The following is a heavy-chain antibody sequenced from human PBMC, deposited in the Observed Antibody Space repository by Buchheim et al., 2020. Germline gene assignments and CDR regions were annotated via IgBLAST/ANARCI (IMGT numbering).Heavy chain of an antibody. CDR1: GGSFSGYY. V-gene: IGHV4-34*01. J-gene: IGHJ4*02. CDR3: ARVKIPSYIAAAGRRWAFIDY. D-gene: IGHD6-13*01. CDR2: INHSGST. Sequence: QVQLQQWGAGLLKPSETLSLTCAVYGGSFSGYYWSWIRQPPGKGLEWIGEINHSGSTNYNPSLKSRVTISVDTSKNPFSLKLSSVTAADTAVYYCARVKIPSYIAAAGRRWAFIDYGGQGTL.